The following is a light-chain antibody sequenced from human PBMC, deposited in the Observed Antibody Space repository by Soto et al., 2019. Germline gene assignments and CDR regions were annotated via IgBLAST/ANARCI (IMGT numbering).Light chain of an antibody. J-gene: IGKJ5*01. CDR1: QGISSF. V-gene: IGKV1-9*01. CDR3: QQLNSYPIT. Sequence: IQLTRSPSSLSASVGDSVTITCRASQGISSFLAWYQQKPGKAPKLLIYAASTLQSGVPSRFSGSGSGTDFTLTISSLQPEDFATYFCQQLNSYPITFGQGTRLEIE. CDR2: AAS.